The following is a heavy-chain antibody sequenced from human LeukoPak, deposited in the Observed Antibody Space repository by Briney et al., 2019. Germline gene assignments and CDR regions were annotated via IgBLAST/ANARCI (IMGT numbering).Heavy chain of an antibody. CDR1: GFSFSTYG. J-gene: IGHJ4*02. CDR3: VGATSPRGDYYFDY. CDR2: IWNAGTNT. D-gene: IGHD3-10*01. Sequence: GGSLRLSCGASGFSFSTYGMHWVRQAPGKGLEWVALIWNAGTNTYYADSVKGRFTISRGNSKNTLYLQMNSLRAEDTAVYYCVGATSPRGDYYFDYWGQGTLVIVSS. V-gene: IGHV3-33*01.